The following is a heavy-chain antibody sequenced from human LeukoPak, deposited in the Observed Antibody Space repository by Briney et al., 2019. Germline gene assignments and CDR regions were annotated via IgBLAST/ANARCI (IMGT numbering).Heavy chain of an antibody. CDR1: GFTFSSYN. J-gene: IGHJ4*02. D-gene: IGHD6-13*01. CDR3: ARVPQGSSWPYYFDY. V-gene: IGHV3-21*01. Sequence: GGSLRLSCAASGFTFSSYNMNWVRQAPGKGLEWVSSISSSSNYIYYADSVRGRFTISRDNAKNSLYLQMNSLRVEDTAVYYCARVPQGSSWPYYFDYWGQGTLVTVSS. CDR2: ISSSSNYI.